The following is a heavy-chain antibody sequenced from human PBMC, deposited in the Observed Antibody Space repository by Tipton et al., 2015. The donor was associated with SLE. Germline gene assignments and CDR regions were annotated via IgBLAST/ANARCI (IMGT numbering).Heavy chain of an antibody. CDR2: IFKIGSP. Sequence: GLVKPSETLSLTCAVSGGSISSNDYYWGWIRQPPGKGLEWIGNIFKIGSPHYNPSLKSRVSLSVDTSKNEVSLKLSSVTAADTAVYYCARHGRSGKDFDYWGQGTLVTVSS. CDR3: ARHGRSGKDFDY. V-gene: IGHV4-39*01. J-gene: IGHJ4*02. CDR1: GGSISSNDYY.